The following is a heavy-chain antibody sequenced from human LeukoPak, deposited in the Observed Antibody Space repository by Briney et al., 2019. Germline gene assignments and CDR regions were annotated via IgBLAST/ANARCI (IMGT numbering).Heavy chain of an antibody. V-gene: IGHV3-48*03. CDR3: ARVPTRGVVVVIPFDY. CDR1: GFTFSSYE. J-gene: IGHJ4*02. CDR2: ISSSGSTI. Sequence: GGSLRLSCAASGFTFSSYEMNWVRQAPGKGLEWVSYISSSGSTIYYADSVKGRFTISRDNAKNSLYLQMNSLRAEDTAVYYCARVPTRGVVVVIPFDYWGQGTLVTVSS. D-gene: IGHD3-22*01.